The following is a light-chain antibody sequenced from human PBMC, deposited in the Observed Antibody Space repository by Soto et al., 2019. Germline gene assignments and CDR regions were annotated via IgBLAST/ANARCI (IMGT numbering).Light chain of an antibody. CDR1: TSDVGGYHF. Sequence: QSALTQPASVSGSPGQSITLSCTGTTSDVGGYHFVSWYQQHPGKAPKLMIYEVTNRPSGVSDRFSGSKSGNTASLTISGLQAEDEADYYCYSYTTPSTYVFGSGTMLTVL. J-gene: IGLJ1*01. CDR2: EVT. V-gene: IGLV2-14*01. CDR3: YSYTTPSTYV.